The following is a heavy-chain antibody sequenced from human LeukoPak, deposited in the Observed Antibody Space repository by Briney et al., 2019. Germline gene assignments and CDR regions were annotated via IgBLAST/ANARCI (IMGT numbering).Heavy chain of an antibody. D-gene: IGHD3-22*01. CDR3: AKDSSDYYFDY. V-gene: IGHV3-23*01. CDR1: EFSFSNYG. Sequence: GGSLRLSCAASEFSFSNYGMSWVRQAPGRGLEWVLGISNSGGDTQYADSVKGRFTISRDNSKNTLYVQMNSLRADDTAVYYCAKDSSDYYFDYWGQGTLVTVSS. J-gene: IGHJ4*02. CDR2: ISNSGGDT.